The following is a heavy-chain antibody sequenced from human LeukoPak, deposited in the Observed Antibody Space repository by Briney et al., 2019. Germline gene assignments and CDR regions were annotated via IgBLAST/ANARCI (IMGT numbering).Heavy chain of an antibody. CDR2: IYSGGST. D-gene: IGHD1-26*01. V-gene: IGHV3-53*01. CDR3: ARGGSYPNDPFDI. CDR1: GFAVNSNY. J-gene: IGHJ3*02. Sequence: GGSLRLSCAASGFAVNSNYMIWVRQAPGKGLEWVSVIYSGGSTHYADSVEGRITISRDNSKNTLFLQMNSLRAEDTAVYYCARGGSYPNDPFDIWGQGTMVTV.